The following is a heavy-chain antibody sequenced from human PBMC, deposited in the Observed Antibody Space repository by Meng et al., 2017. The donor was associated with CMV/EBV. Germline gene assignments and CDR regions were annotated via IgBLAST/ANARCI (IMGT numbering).Heavy chain of an antibody. CDR3: AREGGIAAAGYYHYGMDV. CDR1: GFTFDDYG. Sequence: GESLKISCAASGFTFDDYGMSWVRQAPGKGLEWVSGINWNGGSTGYADSVKGRFTISRDNAKNSLYLQMNSLRAEDTALYYCAREGGIAAAGYYHYGMDVWGQGTTVTVSS. CDR2: INWNGGST. J-gene: IGHJ6*02. D-gene: IGHD6-13*01. V-gene: IGHV3-20*04.